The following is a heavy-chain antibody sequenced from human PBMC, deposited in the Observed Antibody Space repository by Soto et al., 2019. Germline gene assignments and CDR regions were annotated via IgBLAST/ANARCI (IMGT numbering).Heavy chain of an antibody. CDR1: GFTFSSYA. V-gene: IGHV3-23*01. Sequence: GGSLRLSCAASGFTFSSYAMSWVRQAPGKGLEWVSSISGSGSSIYYADSVKGRFTISRDNSENTLYVQMNSLRAEDTALYYCAKGVVVMLAATDYFDHWGQGTLVTVSS. CDR2: ISGSGSSI. J-gene: IGHJ4*02. CDR3: AKGVVVMLAATDYFDH. D-gene: IGHD2-15*01.